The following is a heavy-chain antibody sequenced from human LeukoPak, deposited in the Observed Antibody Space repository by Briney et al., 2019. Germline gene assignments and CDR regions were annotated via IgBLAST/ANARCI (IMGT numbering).Heavy chain of an antibody. Sequence: GGSLRLSCEVSGFTFSNFWMSWVRQAPGKGLEWVANIKQDGSDQFYVDSVKGRFTITRNNAKNSPFLQMNSLRAEDTAVYYCARPRATSCCSMDVWGKGTTVTVAS. CDR1: GFTFSNFW. CDR2: IKQDGSDQ. D-gene: IGHD2-2*01. CDR3: ARPRATSCCSMDV. J-gene: IGHJ6*03. V-gene: IGHV3-7*01.